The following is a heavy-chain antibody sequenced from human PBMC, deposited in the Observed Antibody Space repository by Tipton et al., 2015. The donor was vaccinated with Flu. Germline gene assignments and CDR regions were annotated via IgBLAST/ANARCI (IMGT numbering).Heavy chain of an antibody. CDR3: ARGRSNSYGTAFDY. CDR1: GGSIRTYY. J-gene: IGHJ4*02. Sequence: LRLSCTVSGGSIRTYYWSWIRQPPGKGLEWIGYIYNSGSTTYNPSLKSRVTMSMETSKNQISLKLSSVTAADTAGYYCARGRSNSYGTAFDYWGQGTLVTVSS. D-gene: IGHD5-18*01. CDR2: IYNSGST. V-gene: IGHV4-59*01.